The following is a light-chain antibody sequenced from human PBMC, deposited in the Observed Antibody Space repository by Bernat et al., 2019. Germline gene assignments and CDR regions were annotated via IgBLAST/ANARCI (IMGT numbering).Light chain of an antibody. V-gene: IGKV1-5*03. CDR2: KAS. CDR1: QSISSW. CDR3: QQYNSYPWT. Sequence: DIQMTQSPSTLSASVGDRVTITCRASQSISSWLAWYQQKPGKAPKLLIYKASSLESGVPSRFSGSGSGTEFTLTIRSLQPDDFATDYCQQYNSYPWTLGQGTKVEIK. J-gene: IGKJ1*01.